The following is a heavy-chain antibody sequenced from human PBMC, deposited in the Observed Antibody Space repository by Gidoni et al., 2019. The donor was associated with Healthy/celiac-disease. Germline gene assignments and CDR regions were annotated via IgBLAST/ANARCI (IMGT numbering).Heavy chain of an antibody. CDR2: INPSGGST. J-gene: IGHJ4*02. V-gene: IGHV1-46*01. CDR1: GYTFTSYY. D-gene: IGHD5-12*01. Sequence: QVQLVQSGAEVKKPGAAVKVSCKASGYTFTSYYMHWVRQAPGQGLEWMGIINPSGGSTSYAQKCQGRVTMTRDTSTSTVYMELSSLRSEDTAVYYCARVPSDYDYCLFYWGQGTLVTVSS. CDR3: ARVPSDYDYCLFY.